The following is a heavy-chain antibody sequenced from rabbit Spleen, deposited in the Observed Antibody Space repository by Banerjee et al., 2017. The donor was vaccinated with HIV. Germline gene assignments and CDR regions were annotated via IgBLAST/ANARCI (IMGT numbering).Heavy chain of an antibody. D-gene: IGHD4-1*01. V-gene: IGHV1S40*01. CDR3: ARDLAGAIGWNFYL. CDR1: RFSFSGYW. CDR2: INAATGKP. Sequence: QSLEESGGGLVKPGASLTLTCTASRFSFSGYWMSWVRQAPGKGLEWIACINAATGKPVYATWAKGRFAISRTSSTTVTLQMTSLTAADTATYFCARDLAGAIGWNFYLWGPGTLVTVS. J-gene: IGHJ4*01.